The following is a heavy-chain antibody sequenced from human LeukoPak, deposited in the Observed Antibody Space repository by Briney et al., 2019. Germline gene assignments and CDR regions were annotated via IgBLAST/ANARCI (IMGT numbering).Heavy chain of an antibody. CDR2: INPSGGST. V-gene: IGHV1-46*01. CDR3: ARPSAPVYSSSWFQH. CDR1: GYTFTTYY. Sequence: ASVKVSCKASGYTFTTYYMHWVRQAPGQGLEWMGIINPSGGSTSYAQKFQGRVTVTRDMSTSTVYMELSSLRSDDTAVYYCARPSAPVYSSSWFQHWGQGTLVTVSS. J-gene: IGHJ1*01. D-gene: IGHD6-13*01.